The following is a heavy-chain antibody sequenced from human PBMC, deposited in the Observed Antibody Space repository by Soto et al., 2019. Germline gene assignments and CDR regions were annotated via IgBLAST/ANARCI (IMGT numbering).Heavy chain of an antibody. CDR1: GFTFSSYA. CDR3: ARDRYCTNGVCPSYYFDY. CDR2: ISYDGSNK. D-gene: IGHD2-8*01. Sequence: PGGSLRLSCAASGFTFSSYAMHWVRQAPGKGLEWVAVISYDGSNKYYADSVKGRFTISRDNSKNTLYLQMNSLRAEDTAVYYCARDRYCTNGVCPSYYFDYWGQGTLDPVSS. J-gene: IGHJ4*02. V-gene: IGHV3-30-3*01.